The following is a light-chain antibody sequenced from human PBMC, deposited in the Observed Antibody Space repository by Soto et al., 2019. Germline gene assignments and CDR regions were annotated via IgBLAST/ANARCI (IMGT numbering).Light chain of an antibody. J-gene: IGKJ1*01. CDR2: GAS. CDR1: QSVSNNY. CDR3: QQYGSSGT. V-gene: IGKV3-20*01. Sequence: NVLTLSPGTLSLYPEERATLSCRASQSVSNNYLAWYQQKPGQAPRLLIYGASNRATGIPDRFSGSGSGTDFTLTISRLEPEDFAVYYSQQYGSSGTFGQGTKVDIK.